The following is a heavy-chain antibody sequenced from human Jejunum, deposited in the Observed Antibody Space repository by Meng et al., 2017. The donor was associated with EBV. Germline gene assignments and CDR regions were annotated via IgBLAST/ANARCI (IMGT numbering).Heavy chain of an antibody. Sequence: VRLVEVGGGLVQPGGSVKLSCAHSGFSVSRNYMSWVRQAPGKGLEWVSVIYSGGSTYYADSVKGRFTISRDISKNTLYLQMNSLRAEDTAVYYCAGKYGGDSWGQGTLVTVSS. D-gene: IGHD2-8*01. CDR3: AGKYGGDS. CDR1: GFSVSRNY. CDR2: IYSGGST. J-gene: IGHJ4*02. V-gene: IGHV3-53*01.